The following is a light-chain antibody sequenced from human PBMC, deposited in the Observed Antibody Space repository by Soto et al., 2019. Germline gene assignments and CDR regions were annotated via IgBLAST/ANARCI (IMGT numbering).Light chain of an antibody. V-gene: IGKV1-27*01. Sequence: DIQMTQSPSSLSASVRDRVTITCWASQGISNYLAWYQQKPGKVPKLLIYAASTLQSGVQSRFSGSGSGTDFTLTVSSLQPEDFATYYCHQSYDIPTFGQGTRLEIK. CDR3: HQSYDIPT. CDR2: AAS. CDR1: QGISNY. J-gene: IGKJ5*01.